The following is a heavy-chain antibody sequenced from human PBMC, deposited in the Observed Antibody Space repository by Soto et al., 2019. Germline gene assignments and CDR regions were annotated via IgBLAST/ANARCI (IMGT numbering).Heavy chain of an antibody. CDR3: ARSLGDYYDSSGYSHAFDI. Sequence: VAGPTLVNPTQTLTLTCTFSGFSANTSGMCVSWVRQTPGKAPERLALIDWDDDKYYSTSLXXRLTISKDTSKNQVVLTMTNMDPVDTPTYYCARSLGDYYDSSGYSHAFDIWGQGTMVTVSS. CDR1: GFSANTSGMC. J-gene: IGHJ3*02. D-gene: IGHD3-22*01. V-gene: IGHV2-70*20. CDR2: IDWDDDK.